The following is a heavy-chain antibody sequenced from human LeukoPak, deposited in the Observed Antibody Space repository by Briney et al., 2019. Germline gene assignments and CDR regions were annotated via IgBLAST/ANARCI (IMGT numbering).Heavy chain of an antibody. CDR3: ARDLYSSGWYGYGSYYYYGMDV. CDR2: ISAYNGNT. J-gene: IGHJ6*02. D-gene: IGHD6-19*01. CDR1: GYTFTSYG. V-gene: IGHV1-18*01. Sequence: GASVKVSCKASGYTFTSYGISWVRQAPGQGLEWMGWISAYNGNTNYAQKLQGRVTMTTDTSTSTAHMELRSLRSDDTAVYYCARDLYSSGWYGYGSYYYYGMDVWGQGTTVTVSS.